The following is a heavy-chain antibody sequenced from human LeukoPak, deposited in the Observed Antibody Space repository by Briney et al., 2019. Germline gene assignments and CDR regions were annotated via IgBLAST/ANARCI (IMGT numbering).Heavy chain of an antibody. CDR1: GGSISSGGYY. Sequence: SQTLSLTCTVSGGSISSGGYYWSWIRQHPGTGLEWIGYIYYSGSTYYNPSLKSRVTISVDTSKNQFSLKLSSVTAADTAVYYCARVQLWFGEPHSGVYYFDYWGQGTLVTVSS. V-gene: IGHV4-31*03. CDR2: IYYSGST. D-gene: IGHD3-10*01. CDR3: ARVQLWFGEPHSGVYYFDY. J-gene: IGHJ4*02.